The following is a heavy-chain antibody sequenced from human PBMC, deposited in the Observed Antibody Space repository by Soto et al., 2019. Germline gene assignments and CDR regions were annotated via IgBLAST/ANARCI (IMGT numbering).Heavy chain of an antibody. V-gene: IGHV1-8*01. CDR1: GYTFSNYD. J-gene: IGHJ3*02. Sequence: GASVKVSCKASGYTFSNYDINWVRQATGQGLEWMGWLNPNTDKTGSAQKFQGRVTMTRNTSISTAYLELSGLRSDDTAVYYRARGLKGLPPSAFDIWGQGTTVTV. D-gene: IGHD5-12*01. CDR3: ARGLKGLPPSAFDI. CDR2: LNPNTDKT.